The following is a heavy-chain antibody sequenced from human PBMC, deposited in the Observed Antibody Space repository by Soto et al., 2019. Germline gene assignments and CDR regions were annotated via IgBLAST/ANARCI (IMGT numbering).Heavy chain of an antibody. CDR1: GGSISSSSYF. CDR2: IYYTGNT. D-gene: IGHD4-17*01. CDR3: ARHDGDGPGDF. V-gene: IGHV4-39*01. Sequence: ASETLSLTCTVSGGSISSSSYFWGWIRQPPGKGLEWIGSIYYTGNTYYNPSLKSRVTISVDTSKNQFSLKLNSVTAADTAVYYCARHDGDGPGDFWGQGALVTVSS. J-gene: IGHJ4*02.